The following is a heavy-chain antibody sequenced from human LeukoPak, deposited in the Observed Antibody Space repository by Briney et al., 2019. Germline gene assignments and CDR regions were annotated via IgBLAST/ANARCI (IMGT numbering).Heavy chain of an antibody. D-gene: IGHD2-2*01. Sequence: GGSLRLSCAASGFTFSSYSMNWVRQAPGKGLGWVSSISSSSSYIYYADSAKGRFTISRDNAKNSLYLQMNSLRAEDTAVYYCARGGAYCSSTSCYYFDYWGQGTLVTVSA. CDR2: ISSSSSYI. V-gene: IGHV3-21*01. CDR3: ARGGAYCSSTSCYYFDY. J-gene: IGHJ4*02. CDR1: GFTFSSYS.